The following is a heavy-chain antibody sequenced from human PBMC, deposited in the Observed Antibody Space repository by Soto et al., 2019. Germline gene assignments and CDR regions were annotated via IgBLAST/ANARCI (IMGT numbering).Heavy chain of an antibody. D-gene: IGHD3-3*01. CDR3: ARGITIFEVVPG. CDR1: GYTFTSYD. J-gene: IGHJ4*02. CDR2: MNPNSGNT. Sequence: ASVKVSCKASGYTFTSYDINWVRQATGQGLEWMGWMNPNSGNTGYAQKFQGRVTMTRNTSISTAYMELSSLRSEDTAVYYCARGITIFEVVPGWGQGTLVTVSS. V-gene: IGHV1-8*01.